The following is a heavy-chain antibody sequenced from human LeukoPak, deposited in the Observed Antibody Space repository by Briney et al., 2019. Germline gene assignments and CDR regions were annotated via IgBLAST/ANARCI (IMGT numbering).Heavy chain of an antibody. J-gene: IGHJ5*02. V-gene: IGHV3-21*01. D-gene: IGHD6-6*01. Sequence: PGGSLRLSCAASGFTFSSYSMNWVRQAPGKGLEWVSSISSSRSYIYYADSVKGRFTISRDNAKNSLYLQMNSLRAEDTAVYYCARDLDSSSSNDWFDPWGQGTLVTVSS. CDR3: ARDLDSSSSNDWFDP. CDR1: GFTFSSYS. CDR2: ISSSRSYI.